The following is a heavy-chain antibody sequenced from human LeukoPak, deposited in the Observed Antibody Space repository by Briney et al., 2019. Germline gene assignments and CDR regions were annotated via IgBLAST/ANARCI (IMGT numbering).Heavy chain of an antibody. CDR3: ARSDWFDP. CDR1: GFSGHW. D-gene: IGHD3-3*01. V-gene: IGHV3-74*01. CDR2: IKSDGSST. J-gene: IGHJ5*02. Sequence: GGSLRLSCAASGFSGHWMHWVRQAPGKGLVWVSRIKSDGSSTSYADSVKGRLTISRDNAKNTVYLQMNSLRVEDTAVYYCARSDWFDPWGQGTLVTVSS.